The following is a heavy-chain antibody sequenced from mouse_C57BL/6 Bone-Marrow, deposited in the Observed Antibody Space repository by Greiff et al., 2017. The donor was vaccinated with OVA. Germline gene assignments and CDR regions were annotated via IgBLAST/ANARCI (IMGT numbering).Heavy chain of an antibody. CDR2: ISYDGSN. CDR3: AREGYYGSSLRWYFDV. J-gene: IGHJ1*03. V-gene: IGHV3-6*01. Sequence: ESGPGLVKPSQSLSLTCSVTGYSITSGYYWNWIRQFPGNKLEWMGYISYDGSNNYNPSLKNRISITRDTSKNQFFLKLNSVTTEDTATYYCAREGYYGSSLRWYFDVWGTGTTVTVSS. CDR1: GYSITSGYY. D-gene: IGHD1-1*01.